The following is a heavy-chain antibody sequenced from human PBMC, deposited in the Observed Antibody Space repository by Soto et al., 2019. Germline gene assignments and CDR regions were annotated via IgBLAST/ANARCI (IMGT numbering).Heavy chain of an antibody. CDR2: IKQDGSEK. V-gene: IGHV3-7*03. D-gene: IGHD3-22*01. CDR1: GFTFSSHW. J-gene: IGHJ4*02. CDR3: ASRPADRNYDGVFDF. Sequence: GGSLRLSXVASGFTFSSHWMTWVRQAPGKALEWVANIKQDGSEKYYVDSVKGRFTISRDNAKNSVFLQMNSLRAEDTAVYYCASRPADRNYDGVFDFWGPGTLVTVSS.